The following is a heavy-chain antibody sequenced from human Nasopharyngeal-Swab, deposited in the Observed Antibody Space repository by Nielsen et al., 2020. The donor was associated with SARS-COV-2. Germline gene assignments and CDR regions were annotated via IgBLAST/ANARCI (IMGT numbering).Heavy chain of an antibody. CDR1: GFTFSSYS. CDR2: ISSISSYI. CDR3: ARDLRITIFGVAPYYYYGMDV. D-gene: IGHD3-3*01. Sequence: GGSLRFSCAASGFTFSSYSMNWVRQAPGKGLEWVQSISSISSYIYYADSVKGRFTISRDNAKNSLYLQMNSLRAEDTAVYYCARDLRITIFGVAPYYYYGMDVWGQGTTVTVSS. V-gene: IGHV3-21*01. J-gene: IGHJ6*02.